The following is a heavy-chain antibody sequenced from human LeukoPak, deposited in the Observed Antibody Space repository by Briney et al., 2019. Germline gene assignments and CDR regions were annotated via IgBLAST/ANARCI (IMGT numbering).Heavy chain of an antibody. CDR1: GYTFTNYY. J-gene: IGHJ6*03. V-gene: IGHV1-46*01. CDR3: ARGSYYYMDV. CDR2: INPNGGGT. Sequence: ASVKVSCKASGYTFTNYYMHWVRQAPGQGLEWMGMINPNGGGTSYAQRFQGRVTMTRDTSTSTFYMELSTLRCEDTAVYYCARGSYYYMDVWVKGTTVTISS.